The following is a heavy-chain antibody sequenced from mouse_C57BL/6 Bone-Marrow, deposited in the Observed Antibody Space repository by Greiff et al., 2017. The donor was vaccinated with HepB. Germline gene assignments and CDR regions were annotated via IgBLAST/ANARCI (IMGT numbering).Heavy chain of an antibody. CDR2: ISSGGDYI. Sequence: EVKLMESGEGLVKPGGSLKLSCAASGFTFSSYAMSWVRQTPEKRLEWVAYISSGGDYIYYADTVKGRFTISRDNARNTLYLQMSSLKSEDTAMYYCTRDESGTAWFAYWGQGTLVTVSA. CDR1: GFTFSSYA. D-gene: IGHD4-1*01. V-gene: IGHV5-9-1*02. J-gene: IGHJ3*01. CDR3: TRDESGTAWFAY.